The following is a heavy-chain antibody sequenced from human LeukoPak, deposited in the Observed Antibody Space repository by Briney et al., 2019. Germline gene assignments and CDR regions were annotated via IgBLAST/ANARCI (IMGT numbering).Heavy chain of an antibody. CDR2: ISWNSGSI. CDR3: AKDRSYGYYFDY. D-gene: IGHD5-18*01. J-gene: IGHJ4*02. Sequence: GGSLRLSCAASGFTFDDYAMHWVRQASGKGLEWVSGISWNSGSIGYADSVKGRFTISRDNAKNSLYLQMNSLRAEDTALYYCAKDRSYGYYFDYWGQGTLVTVSS. CDR1: GFTFDDYA. V-gene: IGHV3-9*01.